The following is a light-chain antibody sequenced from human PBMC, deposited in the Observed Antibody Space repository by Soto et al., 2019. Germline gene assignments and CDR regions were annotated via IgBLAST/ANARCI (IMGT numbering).Light chain of an antibody. CDR2: GAS. Sequence: EFVLTQSPGTLSLSPGERATLSCRASQSVSINLAWYQQKPGQAPRLLIYGASTRATGTPARFSGSGSGTEFTLTISSLQSEDFAVYYCQQYNKWPPWTFGQGTKVDIK. CDR1: QSVSIN. CDR3: QQYNKWPPWT. J-gene: IGKJ1*01. V-gene: IGKV3-15*01.